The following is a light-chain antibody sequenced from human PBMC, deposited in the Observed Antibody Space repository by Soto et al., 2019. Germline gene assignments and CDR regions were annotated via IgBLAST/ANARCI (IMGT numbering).Light chain of an antibody. CDR3: CSYTSSNIWV. V-gene: IGLV2-11*01. J-gene: IGLJ2*01. Sequence: QSVLTQPPSVSGSPGQSVTISCTGTSSDVGGYNFVSWYQQLPGKAPKLMISAVSQRPSGVPDRFSGSKSGNTASLTISGLQADDEADYYCCSYTSSNIWVFGGGTKLTVL. CDR2: AVS. CDR1: SSDVGGYNF.